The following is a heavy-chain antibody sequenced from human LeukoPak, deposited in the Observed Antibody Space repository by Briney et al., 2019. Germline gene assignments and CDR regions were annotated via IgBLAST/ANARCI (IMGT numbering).Heavy chain of an antibody. J-gene: IGHJ4*02. V-gene: IGHV4-61*02. CDR2: IYTSGST. D-gene: IGHD1-26*01. CDR3: ARVTPAGWVVY. Sequence: SQTLSLTCTVSGGSISSGSYYWSWIRQPAGKGLEWIGRIYTSGSTNYNPSLKSRVTISLDTSKNQFSLKLSSVTAADTAVYYCARVTPAGWVVYWGQGTLVTVSS. CDR1: GGSISSGSYY.